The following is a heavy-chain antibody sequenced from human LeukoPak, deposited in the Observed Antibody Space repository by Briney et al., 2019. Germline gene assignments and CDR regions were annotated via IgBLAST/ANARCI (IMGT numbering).Heavy chain of an antibody. CDR3: ARQGVLSGYFVYVC. V-gene: IGHV4-61*01. CDR2: IYYIGST. CDR1: ASGSAGVYT. Sequence: PSETLSLALPVASGSAGVYTRSLVRQPPGKGLEYIGYIYYIGSTNYNPSLKSRVTISVETSKNHCSLKLIPQTAAQTDVYTSARQGVLSGYFVYVCWGQGTLVTVSS. D-gene: IGHD3-3*01. J-gene: IGHJ4*02.